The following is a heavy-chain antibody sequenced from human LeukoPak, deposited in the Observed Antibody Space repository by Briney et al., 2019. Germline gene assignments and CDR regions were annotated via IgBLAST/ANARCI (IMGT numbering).Heavy chain of an antibody. CDR2: MSDSGDST. J-gene: IGHJ3*02. CDR1: GFTFSGYA. Sequence: GGSLRLSCAASGFTFSGYAMLWVRQAPGKGLEWVSAMSDSGDSTYYADSVKGRFTISRDNSKNTLYLQMNSLRAEDTAVYYCAREGWEPDDAFDIWGQGTMVTVSS. V-gene: IGHV3-23*01. CDR3: AREGWEPDDAFDI. D-gene: IGHD1-26*01.